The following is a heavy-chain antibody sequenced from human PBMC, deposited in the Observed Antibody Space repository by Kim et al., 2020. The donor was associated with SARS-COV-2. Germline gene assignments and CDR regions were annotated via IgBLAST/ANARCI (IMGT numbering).Heavy chain of an antibody. V-gene: IGHV1-3*01. CDR1: GYTFTSYA. J-gene: IGHJ6*02. CDR2: INAGNGNT. Sequence: ASVKVSCKASGYTFTSYAMHWVRQAPGQRLEWMGWINAGNGNTKYSQKFQGRVTITRDTSASTAYMELSSLRSEDTAVYYCASFGRGYSSSWYPVYGMDVWGQGTTVTVSS. CDR3: ASFGRGYSSSWYPVYGMDV. D-gene: IGHD6-13*01.